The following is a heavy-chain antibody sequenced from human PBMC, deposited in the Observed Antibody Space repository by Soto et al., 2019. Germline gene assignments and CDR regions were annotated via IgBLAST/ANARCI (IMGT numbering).Heavy chain of an antibody. J-gene: IGHJ5*02. Sequence: QVQLQESGPGLVKPSQTLSLTCTVSGGSISSGGYYWSWIRQHPGKGLEWIGYIYYSGSTYYNPSLTSRVTISVDTSKNQFSLKLSSVTDADTAVYSCASADIVVVVAAAASGWFDPWGQGTLVTVSS. CDR1: GGSISSGGYY. V-gene: IGHV4-31*03. CDR2: IYYSGST. CDR3: ASADIVVVVAAAASGWFDP. D-gene: IGHD2-15*01.